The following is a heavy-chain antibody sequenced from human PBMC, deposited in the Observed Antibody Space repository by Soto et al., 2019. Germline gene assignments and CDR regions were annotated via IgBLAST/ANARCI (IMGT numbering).Heavy chain of an antibody. CDR3: ARDPTFIVPAATANWFDP. CDR1: GYTFTSYG. V-gene: IGHV1-18*01. J-gene: IGHJ5*02. CDR2: ISAYNGNT. D-gene: IGHD2-2*01. Sequence: ASVEGSCKASGYTFTSYGISWVRQAPGQGLEWMGWISAYNGNTNYAQKLQGRVTMTTDTSTSTAYMELRSLRSDDTAVYYCARDPTFIVPAATANWFDPWGQGTLVTVSS.